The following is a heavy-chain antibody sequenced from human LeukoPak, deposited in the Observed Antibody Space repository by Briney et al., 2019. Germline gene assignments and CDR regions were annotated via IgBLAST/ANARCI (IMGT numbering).Heavy chain of an antibody. J-gene: IGHJ1*01. V-gene: IGHV1-18*01. CDR2: VSTHNGDT. CDR3: ARAESMALYFLY. CDR1: GYTFTDFG. D-gene: IGHD1-14*01. Sequence: EASVKVSCKASGYTFTDFGLIWVRQAPGQGLEWMGWVSTHNGDTDYAKKVQDRVTMTTESSTQTTFMELRNLRSDDTAVYYCARAESMALYFLYWGQGTLVSVSS.